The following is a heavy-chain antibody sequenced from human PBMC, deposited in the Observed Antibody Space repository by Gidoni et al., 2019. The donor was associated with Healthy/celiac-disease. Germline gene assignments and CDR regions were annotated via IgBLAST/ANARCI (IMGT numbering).Heavy chain of an antibody. V-gene: IGHV3-7*03. CDR2: IKQDGSEK. Sequence: EVQLVESGGGLVQPGGSLRLSCAASGFTFSSYWMSWVRQAPGKGLEWVANIKQDGSEKYYVDSVKGRFTISRENAKNSLYLQMNSLRAEDTAVYYCAREGKGSGSYYNPEDAFDIWGQGTMVTVSS. J-gene: IGHJ3*02. CDR1: GFTFSSYW. D-gene: IGHD3-10*01. CDR3: AREGKGSGSYYNPEDAFDI.